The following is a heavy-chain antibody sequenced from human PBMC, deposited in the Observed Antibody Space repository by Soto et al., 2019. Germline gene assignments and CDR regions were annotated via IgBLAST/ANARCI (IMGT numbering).Heavy chain of an antibody. V-gene: IGHV1-24*01. CDR3: ATAPSQTVAGIGNP. D-gene: IGHD6-19*01. CDR2: FDPEDGET. J-gene: IGHJ5*02. Sequence: ASVKVSCKFSGYTLTELSIHWVRQAPGKGLEWMGGFDPEDGETIYAQKFQGRVTMTEDTSTDTAYMELSSLRSEDTAVYYCATAPSQTVAGIGNPWGQGTLVTVSS. CDR1: GYTLTELS.